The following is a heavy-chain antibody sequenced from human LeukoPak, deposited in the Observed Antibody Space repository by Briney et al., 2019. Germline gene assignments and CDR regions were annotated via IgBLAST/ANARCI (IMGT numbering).Heavy chain of an antibody. J-gene: IGHJ6*02. CDR1: GFTFSSYA. D-gene: IGHD2-8*01. Sequence: GGSLRLSCAASGFTFSSYAMHWVRQAPGKGLEYVSAISSNGGSTYYANSVKGRFTISRDNSKNTLYLQMGSLRAEDTAVYYCARDSEMVYAFYYYGMDVWGQGTTVTVSS. CDR2: ISSNGGST. CDR3: ARDSEMVYAFYYYGMDV. V-gene: IGHV3-64*01.